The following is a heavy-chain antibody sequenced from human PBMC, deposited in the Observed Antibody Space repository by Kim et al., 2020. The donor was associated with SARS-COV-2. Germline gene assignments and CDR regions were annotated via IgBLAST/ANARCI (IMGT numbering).Heavy chain of an antibody. J-gene: IGHJ3*02. D-gene: IGHD1-1*01. Sequence: PSLKGRVTISVDTSKNQFSLKLSSVTAADTAVYYCARHPNYFTTSDAFDIWGQGTMVTVSS. V-gene: IGHV4-61*07. CDR3: ARHPNYFTTSDAFDI.